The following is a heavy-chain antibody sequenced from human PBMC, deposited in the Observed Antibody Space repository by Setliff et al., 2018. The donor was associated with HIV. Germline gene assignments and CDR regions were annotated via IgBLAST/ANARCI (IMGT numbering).Heavy chain of an antibody. V-gene: IGHV1-58*02. Sequence: SVKVSCKASGFTFNTSAIQWVRQARGRRLERIGWIVVGSGNTNYAQKFQERVTITRDMSTSTSYMELTNLRSEDTAVYYCAARPGVDSSGYYDYYYMDVWAKGTTVTAP. CDR3: AARPGVDSSGYYDYYYMDV. CDR1: GFTFNTSA. CDR2: IVVGSGNT. J-gene: IGHJ6*03. D-gene: IGHD3-22*01.